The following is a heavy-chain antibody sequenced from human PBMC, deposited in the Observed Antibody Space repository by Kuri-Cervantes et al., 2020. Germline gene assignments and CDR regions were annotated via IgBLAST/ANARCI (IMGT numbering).Heavy chain of an antibody. D-gene: IGHD6-13*01. CDR3: VEERDSSWVD. V-gene: IGHV3-23*01. J-gene: IGHJ4*02. Sequence: GESLKISCAASGFTFSTYNMNWVRQAPGKGLEWVSGSNDNGDDTYYADSVRGRFTISRDNSANTLFLQMKSLRGGDTATYYCVEERDSSWVDWGQGTLVTVSS. CDR2: SNDNGDDT. CDR1: GFTFSTYN.